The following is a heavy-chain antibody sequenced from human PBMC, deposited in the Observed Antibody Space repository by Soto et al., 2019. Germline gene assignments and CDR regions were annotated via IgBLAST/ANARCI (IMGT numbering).Heavy chain of an antibody. J-gene: IGHJ5*02. CDR3: ARAGEAIVTTGYNWFDP. D-gene: IGHD4-4*01. Sequence: SETLSLTCAVSGGSISSGSYSWSWIRQPPGKGLEWIGYIYHSGSTYYNPSLKSRVTISVDRSKNQFSLKLTSVTAADTAVYYCARAGEAIVTTGYNWFDPWGQGTLVTVSS. V-gene: IGHV4-30-2*01. CDR1: GGSISSGSYS. CDR2: IYHSGST.